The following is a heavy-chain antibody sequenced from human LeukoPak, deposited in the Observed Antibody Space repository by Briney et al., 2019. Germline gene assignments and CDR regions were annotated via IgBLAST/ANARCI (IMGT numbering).Heavy chain of an antibody. Sequence: SQTLSLTCTVSGGSISSGSYYWSSIRQPAGKGLEWIGRIYTSGSTNYNPSLKSRVTISVDTSKNQFSLKLSSVTAADTAVYYCARNMVRGVVTSLDAFDIWGQGTMVTVSS. V-gene: IGHV4-61*02. J-gene: IGHJ3*02. CDR2: IYTSGST. CDR1: GGSISSGSYY. CDR3: ARNMVRGVVTSLDAFDI. D-gene: IGHD3-10*01.